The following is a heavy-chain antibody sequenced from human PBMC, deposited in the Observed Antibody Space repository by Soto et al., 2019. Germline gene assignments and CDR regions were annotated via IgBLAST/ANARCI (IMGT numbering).Heavy chain of an antibody. Sequence: QVQLQESGPGLVKPSGTLSLTCAVSGGSISRGNWWSWVRQPPGKGLEWIGEIFQSGSTNYNPSLQSRVTISVDTSKNQFSLRLSSVTAADTAVYYCARDCPPGYCLSYWGQGTLVTVSS. D-gene: IGHD2-15*01. CDR3: ARDCPPGYCLSY. CDR1: GGSISRGNW. CDR2: IFQSGST. J-gene: IGHJ4*02. V-gene: IGHV4-4*02.